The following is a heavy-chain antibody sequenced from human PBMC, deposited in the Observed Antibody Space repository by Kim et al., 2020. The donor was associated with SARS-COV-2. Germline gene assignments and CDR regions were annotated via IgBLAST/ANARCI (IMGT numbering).Heavy chain of an antibody. CDR1: GCSISSYY. J-gene: IGHJ3*01. CDR3: ARVGSYDYVWGSYRYFAF. CDR2: IYYSGST. Sequence: SETLSLTCTVSGCSISSYYWSWIRQPPGKGLEWIGYIYYSGSTNYNPSLKSRVTISVDTSKNQFSLKLSSVTAADTAVYYCARVGSYDYVWGSYRYFAF. V-gene: IGHV4-59*01. D-gene: IGHD3-16*02.